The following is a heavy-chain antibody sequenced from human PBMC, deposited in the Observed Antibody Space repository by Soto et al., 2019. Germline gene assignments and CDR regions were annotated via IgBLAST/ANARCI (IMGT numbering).Heavy chain of an antibody. D-gene: IGHD2-2*01. V-gene: IGHV4-31*03. CDR2: IYYSGTT. CDR1: GGSISSGGSY. J-gene: IGHJ2*01. CDR3: ASGHCFSSSCSYLDL. Sequence: QVQLQESGPGLVKPSQTLSLTCTVSGGSISSGGSYWSWIRQSPGKGLEWIGYIYYSGTTYYNPSLKGRVSISPDTSKNQFALKLGSVTAADTAIDYCASGHCFSSSCSYLDLWGRGTLVTVSS.